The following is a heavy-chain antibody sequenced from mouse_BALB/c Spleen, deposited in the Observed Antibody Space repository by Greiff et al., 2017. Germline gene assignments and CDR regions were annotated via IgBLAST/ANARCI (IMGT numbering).Heavy chain of an antibody. CDR2: INSNGGST. D-gene: IGHD2-3*01. CDR1: GFTFSSYG. J-gene: IGHJ3*01. V-gene: IGHV5-6-3*01. CDR3: AREDGYYGFAY. Sequence: EVQWVESGGGLVQPGGSLKLSCAASGFTFSSYGMSWVRQTPDKRLELVATINSNGGSTYYPDSVKGRFTISRDNAKNTLYLQMSSLKSEDTAMYYCAREDGYYGFAYWGQGTLVTVSA.